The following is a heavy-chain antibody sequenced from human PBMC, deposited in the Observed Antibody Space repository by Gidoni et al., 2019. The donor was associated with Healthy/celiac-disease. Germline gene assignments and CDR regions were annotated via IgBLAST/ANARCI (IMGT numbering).Heavy chain of an antibody. D-gene: IGHD6-13*01. Sequence: EVQLVESGGGLVQPGRSLRLSCAASGFTFDDYAMHWVRQAPGKGLEWVSGISWNSGSIGYADSVKGRFTISRDNAKNSLYLQMNSLRAEDTALYYCASGYSSSRVDYWGQGTLVTVSS. V-gene: IGHV3-9*01. CDR1: GFTFDDYA. CDR2: ISWNSGSI. J-gene: IGHJ4*02. CDR3: ASGYSSSRVDY.